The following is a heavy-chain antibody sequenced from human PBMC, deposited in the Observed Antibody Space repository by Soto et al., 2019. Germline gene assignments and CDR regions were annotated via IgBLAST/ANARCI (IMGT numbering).Heavy chain of an antibody. D-gene: IGHD4-17*01. CDR2: VFYSGRA. CDR1: GGSLGSDY. CDR3: ARDGDGRMTTDPYYYNGMDV. Sequence: PSEPWSLTCTFSGGSLGSDYWSWIRQPPGEGRGWIGFVFYSGRANYKASIKSRVRISLDTSNYQFSLQLSSVTAADTAVCDCARDGDGRMTTDPYYYNGMDVCGPGTTVT. V-gene: IGHV4-59*01. J-gene: IGHJ6*02.